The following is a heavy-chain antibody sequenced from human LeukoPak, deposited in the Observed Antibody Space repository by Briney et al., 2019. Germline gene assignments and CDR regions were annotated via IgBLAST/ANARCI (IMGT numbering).Heavy chain of an antibody. V-gene: IGHV3-7*03. CDR1: GFTFSSDW. CDR2: IKQDGSET. D-gene: IGHD2-2*01. Sequence: AGSLTLSCAASGFTFSSDWMSCVRQPPGKGREWVANIKQDGSETYYMDSVRGRFTTSRDTAKNSLYLQMNSLRAEDTAVYYCAISSRFCSSSRCDGWYFDYWGQGTLVTVSS. CDR3: AISSRFCSSSRCDGWYFDY. J-gene: IGHJ4*02.